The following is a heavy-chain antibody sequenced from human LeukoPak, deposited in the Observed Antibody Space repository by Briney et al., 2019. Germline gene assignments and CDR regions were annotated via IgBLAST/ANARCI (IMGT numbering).Heavy chain of an antibody. J-gene: IGHJ5*02. Sequence: SETLSLTCTVSGGYISSSFWTWIRQAPGKGLELIGFTYDGGRCNYKPSLRSRVDISLDTSNNRYSLRLTSVTAADTGVYYCARLWRPHDYDNWFDHWGQGILVTVSS. CDR2: TYDGGRC. D-gene: IGHD4-17*01. V-gene: IGHV4-59*13. CDR1: GGYISSSF. CDR3: ARLWRPHDYDNWFDH.